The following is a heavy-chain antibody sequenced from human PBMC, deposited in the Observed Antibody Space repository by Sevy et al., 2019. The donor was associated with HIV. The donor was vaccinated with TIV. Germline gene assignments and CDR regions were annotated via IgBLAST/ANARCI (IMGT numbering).Heavy chain of an antibody. CDR1: GYSISSGYY. Sequence: SETLSLTCAVSGYSISSGYYWGWIRQPPGKGLEWIGSIYHSGSTYYNPSLKSRVTISVDTSKNQFSLKLSSVTAADTAVYYCARADPIVVVPAAKGGWFDPWGLGTLVTVSS. V-gene: IGHV4-38-2*01. J-gene: IGHJ5*02. CDR3: ARADPIVVVPAAKGGWFDP. D-gene: IGHD2-2*01. CDR2: IYHSGST.